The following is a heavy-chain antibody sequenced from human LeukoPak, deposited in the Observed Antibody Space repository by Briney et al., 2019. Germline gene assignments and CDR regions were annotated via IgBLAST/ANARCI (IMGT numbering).Heavy chain of an antibody. J-gene: IGHJ5*02. Sequence: GGSLRLSCAASGFTFSSYAMSWVRQAPGKGLEWVSLIGGSGVNTHYGGSVKGRFTISRDNSKNTMYLQMNSPRAEDTAVYYCAKSASSNWDWFDPWGQGTLVTVSS. CDR2: IGGSGVNT. CDR1: GFTFSSYA. V-gene: IGHV3-23*01. CDR3: AKSASSNWDWFDP. D-gene: IGHD1-1*01.